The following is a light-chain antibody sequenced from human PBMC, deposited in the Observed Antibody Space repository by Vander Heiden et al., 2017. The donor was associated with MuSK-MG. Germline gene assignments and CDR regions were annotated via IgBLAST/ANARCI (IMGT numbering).Light chain of an antibody. CDR3: HQAYRYPLT. CDR1: QDISNW. CDR2: AAS. Sequence: QMTPSPPSLSASVGDRVTITCRASQDISNWLAWYQQKEGKAPKLLIYAASRLHSGVPSRPSGSGPGTDFTLTITSLKAEDFATYYCHQAYRYPLTFGGGTKVEIK. V-gene: IGKV1D-12*01. J-gene: IGKJ4*01.